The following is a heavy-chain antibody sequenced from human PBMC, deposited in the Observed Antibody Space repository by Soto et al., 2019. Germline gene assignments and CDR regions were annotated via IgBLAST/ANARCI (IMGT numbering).Heavy chain of an antibody. CDR3: AAGYDYVWGSYRKVPVYGMDV. CDR2: IIPIFGTA. Sequence: SVKVFCKASGGTFSSYAISWVRQAPGQGLEWMGGIIPIFGTANYAQKFQGRVTITADESTSTAYMELSSLRSEDTAVYYCAAGYDYVWGSYRKVPVYGMDVWGQGTTVTVSS. CDR1: GGTFSSYA. J-gene: IGHJ6*02. V-gene: IGHV1-69*13. D-gene: IGHD3-16*02.